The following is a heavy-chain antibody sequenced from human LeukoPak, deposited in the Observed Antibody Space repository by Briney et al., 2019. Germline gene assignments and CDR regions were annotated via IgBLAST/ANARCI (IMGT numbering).Heavy chain of an antibody. Sequence: ASVKVSCKASGYTFTSYDINWVRQATGQGLEWMGWMNPNSGNTGYAQKFQGRVTITRNTSISTAYMELSSLRSEDTAVYYCARGALLWLGESSSFDYWGQGTLVTVSS. CDR2: MNPNSGNT. CDR1: GYTFTSYD. J-gene: IGHJ4*02. D-gene: IGHD3-10*01. CDR3: ARGALLWLGESSSFDY. V-gene: IGHV1-8*03.